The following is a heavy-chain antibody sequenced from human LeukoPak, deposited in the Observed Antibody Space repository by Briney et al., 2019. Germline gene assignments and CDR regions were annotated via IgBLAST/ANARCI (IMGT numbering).Heavy chain of an antibody. V-gene: IGHV3-23*01. Sequence: GGSLRLSCAASGFTFSSYAMSWVRQAPGKGLEWVSAISGSGGTTYYADSVKGRFTISRDNSKNTLYLQMNSLRAEDTAVYYCAKGDSSGSLSILLFWGQGTLVTVSS. J-gene: IGHJ4*02. CDR2: ISGSGGTT. CDR3: AKGDSSGSLSILLF. CDR1: GFTFSSYA. D-gene: IGHD6-19*01.